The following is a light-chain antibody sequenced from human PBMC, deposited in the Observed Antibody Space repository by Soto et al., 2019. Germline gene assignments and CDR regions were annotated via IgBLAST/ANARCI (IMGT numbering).Light chain of an antibody. Sequence: EIVLTHSPGTLSLSPCERATLSFRASQSVSSSYLAWYQQKPGQAPRLLIYGASSRATGIPDRFSGSGSGTDFTLTISRLEPEDFAVYYCQQYGSSPTFGQGTRLEI. CDR1: QSVSSSY. J-gene: IGKJ5*01. CDR2: GAS. V-gene: IGKV3-20*01. CDR3: QQYGSSPT.